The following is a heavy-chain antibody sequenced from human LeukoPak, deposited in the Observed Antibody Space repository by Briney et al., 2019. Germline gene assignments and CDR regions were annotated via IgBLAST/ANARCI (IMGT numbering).Heavy chain of an antibody. V-gene: IGHV3-23*01. D-gene: IGHD6-13*01. J-gene: IGHJ5*02. CDR1: GFTFSSYA. CDR2: ISGSGGST. CDR3: AGGDQQLVEGDWFDP. Sequence: GGSLRLSCAASGFTFSSYAMSWVRQAPGKGLEWVSAISGSGGSTYYADSVKGRFTISRDNSKNTLYLQMNSLRAEDTAVYYCAGGDQQLVEGDWFDPWGQGTLVTVSS.